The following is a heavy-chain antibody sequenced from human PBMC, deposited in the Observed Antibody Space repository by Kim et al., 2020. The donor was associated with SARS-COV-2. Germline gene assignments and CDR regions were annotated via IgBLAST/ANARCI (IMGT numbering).Heavy chain of an antibody. CDR3: ARGAYTTGWYWSS. CDR1: GFTFSSYT. D-gene: IGHD6-19*01. CDR2: ISSSDSPI. V-gene: IGHV3-48*04. J-gene: IGHJ5*02. Sequence: GGSLRLFCVASGFTFSSYTMNWVRQAPGKGLEWVSYISSSDSPIYYADSVKGLFTISRDNAKNSLYLQMNSLRVEDTAVYYCARGAYTTGWYWSSWGQGT.